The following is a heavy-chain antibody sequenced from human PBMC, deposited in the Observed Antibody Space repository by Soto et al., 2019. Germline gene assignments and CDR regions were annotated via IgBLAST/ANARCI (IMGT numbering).Heavy chain of an antibody. Sequence: QVQLVQSGAEVKKPGASVKVSCKASGYTFTSYGISWVRQAPGQGLEWMGWISAYNGNTNYAQKLQGRVTTTTDSSTSTAYMELRSLRSDDTAVYYCARDKYHDISSGYPLSGMDVWGQGTTVTVSS. D-gene: IGHD3-3*01. CDR1: GYTFTSYG. CDR3: ARDKYHDISSGYPLSGMDV. V-gene: IGHV1-18*01. J-gene: IGHJ6*02. CDR2: ISAYNGNT.